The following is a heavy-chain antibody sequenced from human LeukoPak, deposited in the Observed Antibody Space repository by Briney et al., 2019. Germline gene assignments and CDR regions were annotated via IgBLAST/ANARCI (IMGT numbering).Heavy chain of an antibody. CDR3: ARSYYDTSGSDAFDI. CDR2: INHSGST. J-gene: IGHJ3*02. V-gene: IGHV4-34*01. D-gene: IGHD3-22*01. Sequence: PETLSLTCAVSGGSLRGNYWSWIRQPPGKGLEWIGEINHSGSTNYNPSLKSRVTISVDTSKNQFSLKLSSVTAADTAVYYCARSYYDTSGSDAFDIWGQGTMVTVSS. CDR1: GGSLRGNY.